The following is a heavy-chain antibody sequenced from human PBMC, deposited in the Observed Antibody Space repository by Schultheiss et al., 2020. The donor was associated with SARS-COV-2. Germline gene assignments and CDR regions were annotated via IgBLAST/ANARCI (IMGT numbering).Heavy chain of an antibody. V-gene: IGHV3-23*01. Sequence: GGSLRLSCAASGFSFSNYAMSWVRQAPGKGLEWVSALSGTGGSTYYADSVKGRFTISRDNSKNTLYLQMNSLRAEDTARYYCAKEDYATGIGNDYWGQGTLVTVSS. CDR2: LSGTGGST. D-gene: IGHD4-17*01. CDR1: GFSFSNYA. CDR3: AKEDYATGIGNDY. J-gene: IGHJ4*02.